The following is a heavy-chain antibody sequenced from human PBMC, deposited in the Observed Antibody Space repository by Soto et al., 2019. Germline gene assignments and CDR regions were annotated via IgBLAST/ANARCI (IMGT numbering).Heavy chain of an antibody. J-gene: IGHJ4*02. CDR2: SSAYNGNT. CDR1: GYTFTSYG. D-gene: IGHD2-2*01. CDR3: ARVRYCSGPSCYAGCSDY. V-gene: IGHV1-18*01. Sequence: QVQLVQSGAEVKKPGASVKVSCKASGYTFTSYGISWVRQAPGQGLEWMGWSSAYNGNTNYAQKFQGRVTMTTDTSASTADMGVRSLRSDDTGVYYCARVRYCSGPSCYAGCSDYWGQGTLVTVSS.